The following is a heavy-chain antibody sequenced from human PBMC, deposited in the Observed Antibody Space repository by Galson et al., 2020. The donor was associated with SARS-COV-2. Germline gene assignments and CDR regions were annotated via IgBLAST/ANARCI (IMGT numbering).Heavy chain of an antibody. D-gene: IGHD3-3*01. CDR3: ARDSDDFWSGPPYYYYMDV. V-gene: IGHV1-46*01. CDR2: INPSGGST. J-gene: IGHJ6*03. CDR1: GYTFTSYY. Sequence: ASVKVSCKASGYTFTSYYMHWVRQAPGQGFEWMGIINPSGGSTSYAQKFQGRVTMTRDTSTSTVYMELSSLRSEDTAVYYCARDSDDFWSGPPYYYYMDVWGKGTTVTVSS.